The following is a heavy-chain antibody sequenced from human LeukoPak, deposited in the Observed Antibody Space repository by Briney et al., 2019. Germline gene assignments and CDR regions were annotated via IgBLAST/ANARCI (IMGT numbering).Heavy chain of an antibody. CDR2: ISGNSVTI. Sequence: GGSLRLSCTASGSTFSTYPMTWVRQAPGQGLEWVSAISGNSVTIYYADSVKGRFTISRDNSKNTLYLQMYSMRAEDTAVYYCAKILSGTYSFDLWGQGTLVTVSS. V-gene: IGHV3-23*01. CDR3: AKILSGTYSFDL. CDR1: GSTFSTYP. D-gene: IGHD1-26*01. J-gene: IGHJ4*02.